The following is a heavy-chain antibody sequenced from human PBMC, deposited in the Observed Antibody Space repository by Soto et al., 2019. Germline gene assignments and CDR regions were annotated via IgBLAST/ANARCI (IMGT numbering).Heavy chain of an antibody. Sequence: QVQLQESGPGLVKPSGTLSLTCAVSGGSISSSNWWSWVRQPPGKGLEWIGEIYHSGGTNYNPSLMSTVTISVDKSKEQFSLKLSAVAAADTAVYYCARISYYYDSCGYSYWGQGTLVTVSS. CDR1: GGSISSSNW. V-gene: IGHV4-4*02. CDR2: IYHSGGT. D-gene: IGHD3-22*01. CDR3: ARISYYYDSCGYSY. J-gene: IGHJ4*02.